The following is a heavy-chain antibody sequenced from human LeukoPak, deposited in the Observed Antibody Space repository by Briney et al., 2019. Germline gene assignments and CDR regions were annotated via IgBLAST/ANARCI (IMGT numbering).Heavy chain of an antibody. CDR2: IYYSGTT. CDR3: ARQWDSSGSHYDY. Sequence: SETLSLTCTVSGGSIRSTSYYWGWIRQPPGKGLEWIGRIYYSGTTYYNPSLMSRVTISVETSKNQFSMKLRALTAADTAAYYCARQWDSSGSHYDYWGQGTLVTVSS. D-gene: IGHD6-19*01. J-gene: IGHJ4*02. V-gene: IGHV4-39*01. CDR1: GGSIRSTSYY.